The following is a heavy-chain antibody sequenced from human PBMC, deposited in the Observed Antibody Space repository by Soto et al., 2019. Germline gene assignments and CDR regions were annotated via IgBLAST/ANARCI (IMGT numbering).Heavy chain of an antibody. Sequence: ASVKVSCKASGYTFTSYDINWVRQATGQGLEWMGWMNPNSGNTGYAQKFQGRVTMTRNTSISTAYMELSSLRSEDTAVYYCARRYPGGWYKRTDAFDIWGQGTMVTVS. D-gene: IGHD6-19*01. J-gene: IGHJ3*02. CDR1: GYTFTSYD. CDR3: ARRYPGGWYKRTDAFDI. V-gene: IGHV1-8*01. CDR2: MNPNSGNT.